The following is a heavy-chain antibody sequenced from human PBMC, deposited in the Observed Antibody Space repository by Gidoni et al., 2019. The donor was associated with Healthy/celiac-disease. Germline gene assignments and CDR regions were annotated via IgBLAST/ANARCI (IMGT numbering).Heavy chain of an antibody. CDR2: IYWDDDK. CDR3: AHGVITFGGVIVIPPSLEFDY. V-gene: IGHV2-5*02. D-gene: IGHD3-16*02. CDR1: GFSLSTSGVG. Sequence: QITLKESGPTLVKPTQTLTLTCTFSGFSLSTSGVGFGWILQPPGKALEWLALIYWDDDKRYSPSLKSRLTITKDTSKNQVVLTMTNMDPVDTATYYCAHGVITFGGVIVIPPSLEFDYWGQGTLVTVSS. J-gene: IGHJ4*02.